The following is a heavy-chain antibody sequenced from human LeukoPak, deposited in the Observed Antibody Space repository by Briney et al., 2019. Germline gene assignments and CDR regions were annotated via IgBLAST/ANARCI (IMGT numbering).Heavy chain of an antibody. CDR1: GFTFSSYE. CDR2: ISSSGSTI. V-gene: IGHV3-48*03. D-gene: IGHD3-16*01. J-gene: IGHJ4*02. Sequence: GGSLRLSCAASGFTFSSYEMNWVRQAPGKGLEWVSYISSSGSTIYYADSVKGRFTISRDNAKNSLYLQMNSLRAEDTALYYCARVVYDYVWGSSLPDYWGQGTLVTVSS. CDR3: ARVVYDYVWGSSLPDY.